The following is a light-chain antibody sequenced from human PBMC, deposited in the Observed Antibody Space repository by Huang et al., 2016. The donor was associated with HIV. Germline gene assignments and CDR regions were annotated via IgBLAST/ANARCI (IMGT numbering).Light chain of an antibody. Sequence: SLPPGSSPTLISRHSHKNRPTLAWDQQKPGQAPRLLIYGASTRATGIPGRFSGSGSGTEFTLTSSGLQSGDSAVYFCQQFNTWPLTFGGGTKVEIK. CDR1: HKNRPT. CDR3: QQFNTWPLT. J-gene: IGKJ4*01. V-gene: IGKV3-15*01. CDR2: GAS.